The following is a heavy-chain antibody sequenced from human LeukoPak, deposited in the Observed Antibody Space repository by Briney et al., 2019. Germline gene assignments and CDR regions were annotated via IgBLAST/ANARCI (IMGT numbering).Heavy chain of an antibody. CDR1: GFTFSDYY. Sequence: PGGSLRLSCAASGFTFSDYYMGWIRQAPGKGLEWVSYISSSGSTIYYADSVKGRFTISRDNAKNSLYLQMNSLRAEDTAVYYCARGMAGSSWPHYFDYWGQGTLVTVSS. V-gene: IGHV3-11*01. CDR2: ISSSGSTI. D-gene: IGHD6-13*01. CDR3: ARGMAGSSWPHYFDY. J-gene: IGHJ4*02.